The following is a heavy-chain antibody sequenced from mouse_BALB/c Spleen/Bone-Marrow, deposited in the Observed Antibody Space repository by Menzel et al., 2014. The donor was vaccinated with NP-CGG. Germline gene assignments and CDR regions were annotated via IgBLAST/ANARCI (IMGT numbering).Heavy chain of an antibody. J-gene: IGHJ3*01. CDR2: IYPGDGDT. D-gene: IGHD4-1*01. Sequence: VQLQQSGAALARPGASVKLSCKASGYTFTSYWMQWVKQRPGQGLEWIGAIYPGDGDTRYTQKFKGKATLTADKSSSTAYMQLSSLASEDSAVYYCAREARTGAWFAYWGQGTLVTVSA. V-gene: IGHV1-87*01. CDR1: GYTFTSYW. CDR3: AREARTGAWFAY.